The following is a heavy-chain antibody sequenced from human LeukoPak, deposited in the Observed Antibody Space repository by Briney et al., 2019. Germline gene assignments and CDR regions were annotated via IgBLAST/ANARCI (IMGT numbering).Heavy chain of an antibody. V-gene: IGHV1-69*04. J-gene: IGHJ4*02. Sequence: ASVKVSCKASGGTFSSYAISWVRQAPGQGLERMGRIIPILGIANYAQKFQGRVTITADKSTSTAYMELSSLRSEDTAVYYCATDNPYSAHLDYWGQGTLVTVSS. CDR2: IIPILGIA. CDR1: GGTFSSYA. D-gene: IGHD2-21*01. CDR3: ATDNPYSAHLDY.